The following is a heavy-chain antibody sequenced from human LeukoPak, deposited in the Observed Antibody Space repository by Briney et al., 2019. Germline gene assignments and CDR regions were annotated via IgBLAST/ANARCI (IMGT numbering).Heavy chain of an antibody. Sequence: PSETLSLTCTVSGGSISSSSYYWGWIRQPPGKGLEWIGSIYHSGSTYYNPSLKSRVTISVDTSKNQFSLKLSSVTAADTAVYYCAREKLEMDYWGQGTLVTVSS. V-gene: IGHV4-39*07. CDR2: IYHSGST. CDR1: GGSISSSSYY. CDR3: AREKLEMDY. J-gene: IGHJ4*02. D-gene: IGHD1-1*01.